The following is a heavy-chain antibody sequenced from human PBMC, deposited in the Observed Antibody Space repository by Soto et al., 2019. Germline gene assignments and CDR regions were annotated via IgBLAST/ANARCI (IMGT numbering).Heavy chain of an antibody. J-gene: IGHJ2*01. Sequence: EVQLVESGGALVQPGRSLRLSCVGSGFSFEDYGMHWVRQAPGKGLEWVSSISTSGTYVHYGDSVKGRFTISRDNAKNSLYLQMNSLRAEDTAVYYCARGNYGSGSNQYWYFDLWGRGTLVSVSS. CDR1: GFSFEDYG. CDR2: ISTSGTYV. D-gene: IGHD3-10*01. CDR3: ARGNYGSGSNQYWYFDL. V-gene: IGHV3-21*01.